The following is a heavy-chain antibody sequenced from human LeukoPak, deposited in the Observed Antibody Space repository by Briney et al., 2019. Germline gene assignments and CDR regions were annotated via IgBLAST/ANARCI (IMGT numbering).Heavy chain of an antibody. Sequence: SETLSLTCTVSGGSITSSNYYWGWIRQPPGKGLEWIGSFYYSGSTNYNPTLKSRVTISVDTSKNQFSLKLSSVTAADTAVYYCVYYYGSGSVEYWGQGTLVTVSS. J-gene: IGHJ4*02. V-gene: IGHV4-39*01. CDR2: FYYSGST. D-gene: IGHD3-10*01. CDR1: GGSITSSNYY. CDR3: VYYYGSGSVEY.